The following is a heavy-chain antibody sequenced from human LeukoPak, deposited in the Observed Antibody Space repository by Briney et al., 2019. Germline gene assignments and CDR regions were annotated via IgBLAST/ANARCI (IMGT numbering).Heavy chain of an antibody. CDR2: MNPNSGNT. CDR3: ATHAAVVAATRTHYFYYGMDV. V-gene: IGHV1-8*01. D-gene: IGHD2-15*01. CDR1: GYTFTSYD. J-gene: IGHJ6*02. Sequence: GASVKVSCKASGYTFTSYDLIWVRQASGQGLEWMGWMNPNSGNTGYAQKFQGRVTMTRNTSISTAYMELSSLRSEDTAVYYCATHAAVVAATRTHYFYYGMDVWGQGTTVTVSS.